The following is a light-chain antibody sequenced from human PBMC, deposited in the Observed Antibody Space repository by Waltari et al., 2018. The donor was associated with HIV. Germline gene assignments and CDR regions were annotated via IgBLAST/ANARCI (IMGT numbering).Light chain of an antibody. CDR2: KAS. Sequence: DIQMTQSPSTLSASVGDRVTITCRASQSIGNWLAWSQQKPGRSPRLLLYKASNLQSGVPSRFSGSGSETEFTLTISSLQPDDSATYFCQQYNIYPDYTFGQGTKLEIK. CDR1: QSIGNW. V-gene: IGKV1-5*03. J-gene: IGKJ2*01. CDR3: QQYNIYPDYT.